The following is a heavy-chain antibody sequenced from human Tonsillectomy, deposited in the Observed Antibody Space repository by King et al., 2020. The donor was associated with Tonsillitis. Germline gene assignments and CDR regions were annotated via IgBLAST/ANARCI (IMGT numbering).Heavy chain of an antibody. CDR3: ARGLDIVVVPAAIGGYYFDY. CDR1: GGSFSGYY. J-gene: IGHJ4*02. CDR2: INHSGST. D-gene: IGHD2-2*02. Sequence: VQLQQWGAGLLKPSETLSLTCAVYGGSFSGYYWSWIRQPPGKGLEWIGEINHSGSTNYNPSLKSRVTISVDTSKNQFSLKLSSVTAADTAVYYCARGLDIVVVPAAIGGYYFDYWGQGTLVTVSS. V-gene: IGHV4-34*01.